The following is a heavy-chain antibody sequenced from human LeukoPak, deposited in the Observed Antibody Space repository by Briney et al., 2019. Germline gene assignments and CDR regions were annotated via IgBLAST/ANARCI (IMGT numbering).Heavy chain of an antibody. CDR2: IGTIGDT. CDR3: ARAQGDDILTGSSYYFDL. D-gene: IGHD3-9*01. J-gene: IGHJ2*01. CDR1: GFTFSNYG. Sequence: GGSLRLSCGASGFTFSNYGMLWVRQAPGKGLEWVAGIGTIGDTYYPGSVKGRFTISRENAENSLYLQMNSLRAGDTAVYYCARAQGDDILTGSSYYFDLWGRGTLVTVSS. V-gene: IGHV3-13*01.